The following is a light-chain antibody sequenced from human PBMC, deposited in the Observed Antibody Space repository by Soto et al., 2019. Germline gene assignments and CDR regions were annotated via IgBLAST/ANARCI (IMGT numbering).Light chain of an antibody. Sequence: EIVLTQSPGTLSLSPGERATLSCRASQSISSTYLAWYQQKPGQAPRLLIYGASSRATGIPDRFSGSGSGTDFTLTICRLEPEDFAVYYYQQYGSSLFTFGPGTKVDIK. J-gene: IGKJ3*01. CDR2: GAS. V-gene: IGKV3-20*01. CDR3: QQYGSSLFT. CDR1: QSISSTY.